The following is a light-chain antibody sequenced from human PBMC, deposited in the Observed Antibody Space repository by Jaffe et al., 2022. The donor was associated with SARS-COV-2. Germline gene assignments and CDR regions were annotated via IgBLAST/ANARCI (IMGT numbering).Light chain of an antibody. CDR3: CSLIGDDVWM. J-gene: IGLJ3*02. V-gene: IGLV2-14*01. CDR1: SSDVGAYDY. Sequence: QSALTQPASVSGSPGQSITISCTGTSSDVGAYDYVSWYQQHPGKAPKLIIYEVTIRPSGVPDRFSGSKSGNTASLTISGLQPEDEADYHCCSLIGDDVWMFGGGTKLTVL. CDR2: EVT.